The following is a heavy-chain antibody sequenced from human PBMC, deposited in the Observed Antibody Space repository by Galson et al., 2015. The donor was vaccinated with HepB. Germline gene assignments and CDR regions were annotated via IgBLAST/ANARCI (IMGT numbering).Heavy chain of an antibody. Sequence: SLRLSCAASGFTFSSYAMSWVRQAPGKGLEWVSAISGSGGSTYYADSVKGRFTISRDNSKNTLYLQMNSLRAEDTAVYYCVRDDPDYGPGDDALDIWGQGTMVTVSS. V-gene: IGHV3-23*01. CDR1: GFTFSSYA. CDR2: ISGSGGST. J-gene: IGHJ3*02. CDR3: VRDDPDYGPGDDALDI. D-gene: IGHD3-10*01.